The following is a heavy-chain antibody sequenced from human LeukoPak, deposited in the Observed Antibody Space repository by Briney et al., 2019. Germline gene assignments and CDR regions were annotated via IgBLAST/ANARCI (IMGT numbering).Heavy chain of an antibody. Sequence: ASVKVSCKSSGYTFTGYYMHWVRQAPGQGLEWMGWINPKSGGTNYAQKFQGRVTMTRDTSISTAYMELSRLRSDDTAVYYCARDQQSPIAAAGREYYGMDVWGQGTTVTVSS. V-gene: IGHV1-2*02. D-gene: IGHD6-13*01. CDR3: ARDQQSPIAAAGREYYGMDV. J-gene: IGHJ6*02. CDR1: GYTFTGYY. CDR2: INPKSGGT.